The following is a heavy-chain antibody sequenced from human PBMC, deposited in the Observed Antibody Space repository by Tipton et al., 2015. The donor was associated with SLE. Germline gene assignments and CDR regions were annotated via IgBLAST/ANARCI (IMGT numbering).Heavy chain of an antibody. J-gene: IGHJ6*02. CDR3: ARDFWSGYGYYYYYGMDV. V-gene: IGHV4-31*03. CDR2: IYYSGST. Sequence: TLSLTCTVSGGSISSGGYYWSWIRQHPGKGLEWIGYIYYSGSTYYNPSLKSRVTISIDTSKNQFSLKLSSVTAADTAVYYCARDFWSGYGYYYYYGMDVWGQGTTVTVSS. CDR1: GGSISSGGYY. D-gene: IGHD3-3*01.